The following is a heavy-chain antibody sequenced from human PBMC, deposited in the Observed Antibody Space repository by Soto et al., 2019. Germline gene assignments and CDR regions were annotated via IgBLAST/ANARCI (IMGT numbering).Heavy chain of an antibody. V-gene: IGHV3-49*03. CDR2: IRTKTYGETT. CDR3: SRDYLGQLPD. J-gene: IGHJ4*02. Sequence: GGSLRLSFTASGFIFRDFTMSWFRQAPGKGLEWVGYIRTKTYGETTTYAASVQDRFTISRDDSKNIAYLQMSSLKTEDTAVYYCSRDYLGQLPDWGQGTLVTVSS. CDR1: GFIFRDFT. D-gene: IGHD1-1*01.